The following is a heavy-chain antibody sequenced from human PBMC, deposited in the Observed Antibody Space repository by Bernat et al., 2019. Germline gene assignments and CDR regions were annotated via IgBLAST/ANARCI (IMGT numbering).Heavy chain of an antibody. D-gene: IGHD3-3*01. CDR1: GFTFSSSW. J-gene: IGHJ4*02. V-gene: IGHV3-74*01. CDR3: ARAGYYRFEY. Sequence: EVQLVESGGGLVQPGGSLRLSCAASGFTFSSSWMHWVRQAPGEGLVWVSRINSDGSTINYADSVKGRFTISRDNAKNTLFLQMNSLGAEDTAVYYCARAGYYRFEYWGQGTLVTVSS. CDR2: INSDGSTI.